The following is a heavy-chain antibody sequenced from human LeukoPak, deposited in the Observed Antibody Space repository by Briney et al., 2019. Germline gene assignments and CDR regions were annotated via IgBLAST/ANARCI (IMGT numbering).Heavy chain of an antibody. V-gene: IGHV4-30-4*07. CDR3: ARVDRVSLNAFDI. Sequence: PSETLSLTCAVSGGSISSGGYSWSWIRQPPGKGLEWIGYIYYSGSTYYNPSLKSRVTISVDTSKNQFSLKLSSVTAADTAVYYCARVDRVSLNAFDIWGQGTMVTVSS. D-gene: IGHD2-8*01. J-gene: IGHJ3*02. CDR1: GGSISSGGYS. CDR2: IYYSGST.